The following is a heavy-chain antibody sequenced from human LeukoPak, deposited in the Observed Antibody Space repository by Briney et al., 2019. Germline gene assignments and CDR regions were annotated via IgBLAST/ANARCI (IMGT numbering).Heavy chain of an antibody. CDR3: ARDIEVGATEYYFDY. CDR2: ISSSSSTI. J-gene: IGHJ4*02. Sequence: PGGSLRLSCAASGFTFSSYSMTWVRQAPGKGLEWVSYISSSSSTIYYADSAKGRVTISRDNAKNSLYLQMNSLRAEDTAVYYCARDIEVGATEYYFDYWGQGTLVTVSS. CDR1: GFTFSSYS. D-gene: IGHD1-26*01. V-gene: IGHV3-48*01.